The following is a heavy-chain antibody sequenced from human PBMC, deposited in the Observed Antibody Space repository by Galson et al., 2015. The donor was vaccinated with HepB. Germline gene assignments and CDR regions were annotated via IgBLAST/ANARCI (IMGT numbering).Heavy chain of an antibody. CDR3: ARARRGSNSSRLPLGFDY. D-gene: IGHD2-2*01. J-gene: IGHJ5*01. Sequence: QVQLHESGPGLVKPSETLSLTCTVSGGSISSGGYYWSWIRQHPGKGLEWIGYIYYNGNAYYNPSLQSRVTISVDTSKNQFSLKLSSVTAADTAVYYCARARRGSNSSRLPLGFDYW. V-gene: IGHV4-31*03. CDR2: IYYNGNA. CDR1: GGSISSGGYY.